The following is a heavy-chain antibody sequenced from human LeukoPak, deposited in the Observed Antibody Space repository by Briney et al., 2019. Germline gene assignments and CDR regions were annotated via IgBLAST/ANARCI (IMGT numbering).Heavy chain of an antibody. Sequence: GGSLRLSCAASGFTFSSYAMHWVRQAPGKGLEWVAVISYDGSNKYYADSVKGRFTISRDNAKNSLYLQMNSLRAEDTAVYYCARVYGDYVTFSYYYMDVWGKGTTVTVSS. CDR1: GFTFSSYA. CDR3: ARVYGDYVTFSYYYMDV. J-gene: IGHJ6*03. V-gene: IGHV3-30*04. CDR2: ISYDGSNK. D-gene: IGHD4-17*01.